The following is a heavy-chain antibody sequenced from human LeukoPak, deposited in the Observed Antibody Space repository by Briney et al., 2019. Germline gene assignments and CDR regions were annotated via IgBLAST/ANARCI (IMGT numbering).Heavy chain of an antibody. V-gene: IGHV1-69*02. D-gene: IGHD5-12*01. J-gene: IGHJ4*02. CDR1: GGTFSSYT. Sequence: GASVKVSCKASGGTFSSYTISWVRQAPGQGLEWMGRIIPILGIANYAQKFQGRVTITADKSTSTAYMELSSLRSEDTAVYYCARVGLSPFGYSGYDAADYWGQGTLVTVSS. CDR3: ARVGLSPFGYSGYDAADY. CDR2: IIPILGIA.